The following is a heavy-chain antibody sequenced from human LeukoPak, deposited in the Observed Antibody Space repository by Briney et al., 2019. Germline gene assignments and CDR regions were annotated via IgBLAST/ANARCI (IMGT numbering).Heavy chain of an antibody. CDR1: GVTFSNYG. CDR2: ITGSGDRT. D-gene: IGHD5-24*01. V-gene: IGHV3-23*01. J-gene: IGHJ4*02. CDR3: ARDHLKAITPQTG. Sequence: GGSLRLSCAASGVTFSNYGMSWIRQAPGKGLEWVSAITGSGDRTYYADSVKGRFTISRDSSKNTLYLQMNSLKAEDTAVYYCARDHLKAITPQTGWGQGTLVTVSS.